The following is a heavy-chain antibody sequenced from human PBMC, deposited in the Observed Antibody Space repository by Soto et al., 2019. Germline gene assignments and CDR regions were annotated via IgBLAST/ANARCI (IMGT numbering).Heavy chain of an antibody. Sequence: QLQLQESGSGLVKPSQTLSLTCTVSGVSITSGGHPWNWIRQPPGKGLEWIGYSFHTGNTFYNPSLASRVTISVDRSKNQFSLKLTSVTAADTAMYFCARGVNFYGSGSYGSEYWFDPWGQGTLVTVSS. CDR3: ARGVNFYGSGSYGSEYWFDP. CDR2: SFHTGNT. V-gene: IGHV4-30-2*01. CDR1: GVSITSGGHP. J-gene: IGHJ5*02. D-gene: IGHD3-10*01.